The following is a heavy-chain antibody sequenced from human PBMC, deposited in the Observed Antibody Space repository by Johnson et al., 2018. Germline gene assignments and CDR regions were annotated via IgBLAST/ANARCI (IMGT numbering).Heavy chain of an antibody. CDR1: GYTFTSYY. J-gene: IGHJ1*01. CDR2: INPSGGST. Sequence: QVQLVESGAEVKKXGASVKVXCKASGYTFTSYYMHWVRQAPGQGLEWMGIINPSGGSTSYAPKLQGRVTMTRDTSTSTVYMELSRLRSEDTAVYYWARDRSWFRPSGTTHAEYCQHWGQGTLVTVSS. D-gene: IGHD3-10*01. V-gene: IGHV1-46*01. CDR3: ARDRSWFRPSGTTHAEYCQH.